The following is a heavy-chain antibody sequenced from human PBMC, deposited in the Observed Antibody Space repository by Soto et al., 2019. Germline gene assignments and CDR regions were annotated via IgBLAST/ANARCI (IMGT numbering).Heavy chain of an antibody. CDR3: ARSRYDFWSGYYQYYFDY. D-gene: IGHD3-3*01. V-gene: IGHV1-2*02. J-gene: IGHJ4*02. CDR2: INPNSGGA. Sequence: ASVKVSCKASGYTFTGYYMHWVRQAPGQGLEWMGWINPNSGGANYAQKFQGRVTMTRDTSISTAYMELSRLRSDDTAVYYCARSRYDFWSGYYQYYFDYWGQGTLVTVSS. CDR1: GYTFTGYY.